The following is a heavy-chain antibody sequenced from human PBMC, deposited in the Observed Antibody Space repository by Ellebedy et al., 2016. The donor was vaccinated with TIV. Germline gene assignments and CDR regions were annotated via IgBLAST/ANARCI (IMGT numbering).Heavy chain of an antibody. CDR1: GIPFNSSA. D-gene: IGHD2-2*01. CDR3: ARNLVAAGTHAFDI. Sequence: GESLKISCVVSGIPFNSSAMHWVRQAPGKGLEWLAVISYDGITRDYADSVRGRFTISRDNSTNTLSLLMNSMTTDDTAVYYCARNLVAAGTHAFDIWGQGTRVTVSS. V-gene: IGHV3-30*03. J-gene: IGHJ3*02. CDR2: ISYDGITR.